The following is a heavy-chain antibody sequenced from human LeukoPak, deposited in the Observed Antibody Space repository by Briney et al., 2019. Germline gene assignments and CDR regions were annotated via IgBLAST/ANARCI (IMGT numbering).Heavy chain of an antibody. J-gene: IGHJ5*02. CDR1: GYTFTDYY. Sequence: GASVKVSCKASGYTFTDYYMHWVRQAPGQGLEWMGWINPNSGDTNYAQKFQGRLTMTRDTSISKAYVELSNLRSEDTAVYYCARDNRFDPWGQGTLVTVSS. V-gene: IGHV1-2*02. CDR2: INPNSGDT. CDR3: ARDNRFDP.